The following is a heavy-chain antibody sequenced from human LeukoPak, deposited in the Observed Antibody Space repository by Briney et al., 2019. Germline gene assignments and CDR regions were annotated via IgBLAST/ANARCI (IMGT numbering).Heavy chain of an antibody. V-gene: IGHV3-48*03. Sequence: GGSLRLSCAASGFTFSSYEMNWVRQAPGKGLEWVSYISSSGSTIYYADSVKGRFTISRDNAKNSLYLQMNSLRAEDTAVYFCARVYLGSFDYWGQGTLVTVSS. CDR1: GFTFSSYE. J-gene: IGHJ4*02. CDR3: ARVYLGSFDY. D-gene: IGHD3-10*01. CDR2: ISSSGSTI.